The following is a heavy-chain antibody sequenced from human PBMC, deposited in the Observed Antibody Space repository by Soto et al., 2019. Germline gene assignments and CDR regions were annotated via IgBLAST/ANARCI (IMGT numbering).Heavy chain of an antibody. CDR3: ARSIRGPRRFNGMDV. CDR2: IERDDDDK. CDR1: GFSLTSPGMC. D-gene: IGHD1-20*01. V-gene: IGHV2-70*13. Sequence: SGPTLVNPTETLTLTCTFSGFSLTSPGMCVSWIRQSPGKALEWLALIERDDDDKYYSTSLKTRLTISKDNRKNQVVLTMANMEPADTATYYCARSIRGPRRFNGMDVWGQGTTVTVSS. J-gene: IGHJ6*02.